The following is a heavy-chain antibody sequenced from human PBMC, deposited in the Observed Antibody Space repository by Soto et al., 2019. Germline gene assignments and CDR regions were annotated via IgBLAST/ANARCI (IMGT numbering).Heavy chain of an antibody. V-gene: IGHV3-74*01. D-gene: IGHD3-22*01. CDR2: ITPDGSYT. CDR3: TRDFITVSTPGHKFDH. Sequence: GGSLRLSCAASGFTFSSYWMHWVRQAPGKGLEWVSRITPDGSYTSYADSVKGRFTVSRDNAKNTLYLQMNSLRAEDTAVYYCTRDFITVSTPGHKFDHWGQGTLVTVSS. CDR1: GFTFSSYW. J-gene: IGHJ4*02.